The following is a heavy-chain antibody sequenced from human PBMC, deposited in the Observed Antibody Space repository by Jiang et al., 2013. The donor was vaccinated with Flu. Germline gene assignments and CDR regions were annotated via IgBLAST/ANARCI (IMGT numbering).Heavy chain of an antibody. CDR3: ARKPRPDYYYYGMDV. CDR2: INAGNGNT. J-gene: IGHJ6*02. Sequence: SGAEVKKPGASVKVSCKASGYTFTSYAMHWVRQAPGQRLEWMGWINAGNGNTKYSQKFQGRVTITRDTSASTAYMELSSLRSEDTAVYYCARKPRPDYYYYGMDVWGQGTTVTVSS. CDR1: GYTFTSYA. V-gene: IGHV1-3*01.